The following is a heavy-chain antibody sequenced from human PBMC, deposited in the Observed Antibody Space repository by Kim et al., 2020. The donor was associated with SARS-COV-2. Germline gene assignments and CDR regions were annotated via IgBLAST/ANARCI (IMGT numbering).Heavy chain of an antibody. CDR3: AKAPGRGVVVAATPNYGMDV. CDR1: GFTFSSYG. Sequence: GGSLRLSCAASGFTFSSYGMHWVRQAPGKGLEWVAVISDDGSNKYYADSVKGRFTISRDNSKNTLYLQMNSLRAEDTAVYYCAKAPGRGVVVAATPNYGMDVWGQGTTVTVSS. V-gene: IGHV3-30*18. J-gene: IGHJ6*02. D-gene: IGHD2-15*01. CDR2: ISDDGSNK.